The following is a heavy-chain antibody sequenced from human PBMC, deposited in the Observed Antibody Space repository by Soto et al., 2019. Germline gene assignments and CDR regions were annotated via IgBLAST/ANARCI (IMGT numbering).Heavy chain of an antibody. CDR1: GFTFSSYW. CDR2: IKQDGSEK. Sequence: GGSLRLSCAASGFTFSSYWMSWVRQAPGKGLEWVANIKQDGSEKYYVDSVKSRFTISRDNPKNSLYLQMNSLRAEDTAVYYCARDPRFSIAVAGNYYYYYGMDVWGQGTTVTVSS. J-gene: IGHJ6*02. D-gene: IGHD6-19*01. CDR3: ARDPRFSIAVAGNYYYYYGMDV. V-gene: IGHV3-7*01.